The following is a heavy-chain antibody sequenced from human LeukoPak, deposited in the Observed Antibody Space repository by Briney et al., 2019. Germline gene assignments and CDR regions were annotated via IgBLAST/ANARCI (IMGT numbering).Heavy chain of an antibody. Sequence: SETLSLTCTVSGGSISSYYWSWIRQPPGKGLEWIGYIYYSGSTNYNPSLESRVTISVDTSKNQFSLKLSSVTAADTAVYYCARSSSSSWYGSDYWGQGTLVTVSS. D-gene: IGHD6-13*01. V-gene: IGHV4-59*01. CDR3: ARSSSSSWYGSDY. CDR1: GGSISSYY. CDR2: IYYSGST. J-gene: IGHJ4*02.